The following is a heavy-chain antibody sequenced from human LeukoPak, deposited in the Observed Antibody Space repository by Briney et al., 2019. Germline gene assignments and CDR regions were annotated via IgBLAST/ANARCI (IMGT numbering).Heavy chain of an antibody. V-gene: IGHV6-1*01. Sequence: SQTLSLTCAISGDSVFSNSSWNWIRQSPSRGLEWLGRTYYRSKWHNDYGVSVKSRININPDTSKNHFSLQLSSVTPEDTAVYYCVRGGQGDGHSADEGFDIWGQGTMVIVS. J-gene: IGHJ3*02. CDR1: GDSVFSNSS. CDR2: TYYRSKWHN. CDR3: VRGGQGDGHSADEGFDI. D-gene: IGHD5-18*01.